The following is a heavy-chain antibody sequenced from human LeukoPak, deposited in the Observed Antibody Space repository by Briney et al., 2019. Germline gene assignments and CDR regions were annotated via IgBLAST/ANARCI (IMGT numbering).Heavy chain of an antibody. V-gene: IGHV3-23*01. CDR3: ATLSDAIAAAGTRNY. J-gene: IGHJ4*02. CDR2: ISGSGGST. CDR1: GFTFSSYA. D-gene: IGHD6-13*01. Sequence: GGSLRLSCAASGFTFSSYAMSWVRQAPGKGLEWVSVISGSGGSTSYADSVNGRFTISRDNSKNMLHLQMSSLRAEDTAVYYCATLSDAIAAAGTRNYWGQGTLVTVSS.